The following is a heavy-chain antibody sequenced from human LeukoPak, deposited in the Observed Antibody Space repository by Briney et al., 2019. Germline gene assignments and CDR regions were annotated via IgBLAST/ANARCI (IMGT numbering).Heavy chain of an antibody. J-gene: IGHJ6*02. CDR3: ARGHHSVVVPAAINYYYYGMDV. CDR2: ISGSGGST. V-gene: IGHV3-23*01. CDR1: GFTFSSYA. D-gene: IGHD2-2*01. Sequence: GGSLRLSCAASGFTFSSYAMSWVRQAPGKGLEWVSAISGSGGSTYYADSVKGRFTISRDNSKNTLYLQMNSLRAEDTAVYYCARGHHSVVVPAAINYYYYGMDVWGQGTTVTVSS.